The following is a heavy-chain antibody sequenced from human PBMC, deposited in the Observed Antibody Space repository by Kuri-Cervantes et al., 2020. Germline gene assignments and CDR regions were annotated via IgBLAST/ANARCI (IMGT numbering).Heavy chain of an antibody. V-gene: IGHV4-4*02. CDR2: IYHSGST. Sequence: SETLSLTCAVSGGSISSSNWWSWVRQPPGKGLEWIGEIYHSGSTNYNPSLKSRVTISVDKSKNQFSLKLSSVTAADTAVYYCARDRAEYSSSWYNYFDYWGQGTLVTVSS. CDR3: ARDRAEYSSSWYNYFDY. J-gene: IGHJ4*02. CDR1: GGSISSSNW. D-gene: IGHD6-13*01.